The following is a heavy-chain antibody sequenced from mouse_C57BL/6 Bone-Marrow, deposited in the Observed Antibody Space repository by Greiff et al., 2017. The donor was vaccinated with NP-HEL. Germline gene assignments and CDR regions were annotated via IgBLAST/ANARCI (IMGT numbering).Heavy chain of an antibody. CDR3: ARWGTAQAPRA. J-gene: IGHJ2*01. CDR1: GYTFTGYW. Sequence: QVQLQQSGAELMKPGASVKLSCKATGYTFTGYWIEWVKQRPGHGLEWIGEILPGSGSTNYNEKFKGKATFTADTSSNTAYMQLSSLTTDDSAIYCCARWGTAQAPRAWGQGTTLTVSS. CDR2: ILPGSGST. D-gene: IGHD3-2*02. V-gene: IGHV1-9*01.